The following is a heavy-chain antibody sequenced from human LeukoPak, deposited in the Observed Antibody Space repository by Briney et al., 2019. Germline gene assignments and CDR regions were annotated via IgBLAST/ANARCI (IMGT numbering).Heavy chain of an antibody. Sequence: GGSLRLSCAASGFTFSSYDMHWVRQATGKGLEWVSAIGTAGDTYPGSVKGQFTISRENAKNSLYLQMNSLRAGDTAVYYCARDGHDYGGNSGTAFDIWGQGTMVTVSS. CDR1: GFTFSSYD. V-gene: IGHV3-13*01. D-gene: IGHD4-23*01. J-gene: IGHJ3*02. CDR3: ARDGHDYGGNSGTAFDI. CDR2: IGTAGDT.